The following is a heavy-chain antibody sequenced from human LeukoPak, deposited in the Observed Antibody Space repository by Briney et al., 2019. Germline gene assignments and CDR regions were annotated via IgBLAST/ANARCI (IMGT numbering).Heavy chain of an antibody. V-gene: IGHV3-9*01. Sequence: GRSPRLSCAASGFTFDDYAMHWVRQAPGKGLEWVSGISWNSGSIGYADSVKGRFTISRDNAKNSLYLQMNSLRAEDTALYYCAKAVKSGSYTFDYWGQGTLVTVSS. J-gene: IGHJ4*02. CDR2: ISWNSGSI. D-gene: IGHD1-26*01. CDR3: AKAVKSGSYTFDY. CDR1: GFTFDDYA.